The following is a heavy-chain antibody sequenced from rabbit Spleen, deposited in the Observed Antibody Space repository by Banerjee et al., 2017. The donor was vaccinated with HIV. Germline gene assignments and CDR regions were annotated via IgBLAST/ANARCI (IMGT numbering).Heavy chain of an antibody. D-gene: IGHD1-1*01. CDR1: GFSFSSSDY. CDR2: IAGSSSGFT. CDR3: ARNRDSGYSGYANGMDL. V-gene: IGHV1S40*01. J-gene: IGHJ6*01. Sequence: QSLEESGGDLVKPGGTLALTCKASGFSFSSSDYICWVRQAPGKGLEWISCIAGSSSGFTYSATWAKGRFTISKTSSTTVTLQMTSLTAADTATYFCARNRDSGYSGYANGMDLWGQGTLVTVS.